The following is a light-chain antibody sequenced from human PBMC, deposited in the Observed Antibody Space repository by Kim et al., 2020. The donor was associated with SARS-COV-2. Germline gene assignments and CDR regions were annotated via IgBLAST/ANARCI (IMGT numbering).Light chain of an antibody. V-gene: IGKV3-20*01. CDR2: AAS. CDR1: QIVNSAY. J-gene: IGKJ2*01. CDR3: QQYAASVYT. Sequence: PGERATLSCRTSQIVNSAYIAWYQQRLGQAPRLLIYAASRRATGAPDRFSGSGSGTDFTLTISRLEPEDFTVYYCQQYAASVYTFGQGTKL.